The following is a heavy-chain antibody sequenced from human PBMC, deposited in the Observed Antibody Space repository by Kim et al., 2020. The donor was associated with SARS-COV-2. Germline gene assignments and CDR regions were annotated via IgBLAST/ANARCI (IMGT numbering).Heavy chain of an antibody. Sequence: GGSLRLSCAASGFTFSSYAMTWVRQAPGKGLEWVSAISASGGNTYYADSVKGRFTLSRDNSRNTLSLQMNSLRAKDTAVYYCAQNWNTDYWGQGTLVTVSS. J-gene: IGHJ4*02. V-gene: IGHV3-23*01. CDR1: GFTFSSYA. CDR2: ISASGGNT. CDR3: AQNWNTDY. D-gene: IGHD1-1*01.